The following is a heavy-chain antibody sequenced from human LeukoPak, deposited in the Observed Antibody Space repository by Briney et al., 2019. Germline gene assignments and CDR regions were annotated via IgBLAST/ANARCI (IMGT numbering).Heavy chain of an antibody. Sequence: PGGSLRLSCAASGFTVSSNYISWVRQAPGKGLEWVSIIYSGGSTFYADSVKGRFSISRDNSKNTVYLQMNSLIAEDTAVYYCARDNCDYWGQGTLVTVSS. V-gene: IGHV3-66*01. CDR1: GFTVSSNY. J-gene: IGHJ4*02. CDR3: ARDNCDY. CDR2: IYSGGST.